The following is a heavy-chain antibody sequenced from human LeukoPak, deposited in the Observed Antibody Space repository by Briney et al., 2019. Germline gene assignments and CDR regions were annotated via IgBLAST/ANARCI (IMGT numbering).Heavy chain of an antibody. Sequence: GGSLRLSCAASGFTFSSYAMSWVRQAPGKGLEWVAVISYDGSNKYYADSVKGRFTISRDNSKNTLYLQMNSLRAEDTAVYYCAKDRNPVPSIAAADGFDYWGQGTLVTVSS. D-gene: IGHD6-13*01. V-gene: IGHV3-30-3*01. CDR1: GFTFSSYA. CDR2: ISYDGSNK. J-gene: IGHJ4*02. CDR3: AKDRNPVPSIAAADGFDY.